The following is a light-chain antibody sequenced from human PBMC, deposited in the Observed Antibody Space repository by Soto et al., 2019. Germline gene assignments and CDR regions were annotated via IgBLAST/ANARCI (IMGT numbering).Light chain of an antibody. J-gene: IGKJ3*01. CDR2: GAS. Sequence: DIQMTQSPPSLSASVGDRVTITCRASRAIHTFLAWYQQKPGEVPKLLVYGASTLQSGVPSRFIGSGSGTDFSLSNSSLQHEDVATSYCHKYNAAQFTFGPGTKVDIK. V-gene: IGKV1-27*01. CDR1: RAIHTF. CDR3: HKYNAAQFT.